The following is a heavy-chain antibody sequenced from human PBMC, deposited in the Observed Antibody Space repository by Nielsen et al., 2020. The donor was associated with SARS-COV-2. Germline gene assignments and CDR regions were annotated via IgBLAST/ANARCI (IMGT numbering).Heavy chain of an antibody. CDR1: GFTFSSYV. CDR2: ISYDGSNK. CDR3: AKDYGYYDQRGMDV. D-gene: IGHD3-22*01. J-gene: IGHJ6*02. Sequence: GESLKISCAASGFTFSSYVMHWVRQAPGKGLEWVAVISYDGSNKYYADSVKGRFTISRDNATNSLYLQMNSLRAEDTALYYCAKDYGYYDQRGMDVWGQGTTVTVSS. V-gene: IGHV3-30*18.